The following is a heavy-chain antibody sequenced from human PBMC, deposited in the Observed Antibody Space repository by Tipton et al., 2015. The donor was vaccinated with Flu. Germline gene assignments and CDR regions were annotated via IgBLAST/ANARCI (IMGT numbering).Heavy chain of an antibody. V-gene: IGHV4-38-2*02. CDR1: GDSISSDYY. D-gene: IGHD2-2*01. Sequence: LRLSCTISGDSISSDYYWGWIRQPPGKGLEWIANIFRTGNTYRNPSFKSRVTISVDRSKNQFSLKVFSVTAADTAVYYCARDPSLGMPDYFDYWGQGILVTASS. CDR3: ARDPSLGMPDYFDY. J-gene: IGHJ4*02. CDR2: IFRTGNT.